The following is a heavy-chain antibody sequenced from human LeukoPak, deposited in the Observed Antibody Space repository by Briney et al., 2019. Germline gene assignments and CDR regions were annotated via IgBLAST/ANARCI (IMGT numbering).Heavy chain of an antibody. CDR3: ARGPDILTGYYIEYFQH. V-gene: IGHV4-34*01. CDR2: INHSGST. CDR1: GGSFSGYY. D-gene: IGHD3-9*01. J-gene: IGHJ1*01. Sequence: SETLSLTCAVYGGSFSGYYWIWIRQPPGKGLEWIGEINHSGSTNYNPSLKSRVTISVDTSKNQFSLKLSSVTAADTAVYYCARGPDILTGYYIEYFQHWGQGTLVTVSS.